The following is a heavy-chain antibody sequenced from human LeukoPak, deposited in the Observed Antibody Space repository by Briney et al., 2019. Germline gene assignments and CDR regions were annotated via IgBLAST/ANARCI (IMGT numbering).Heavy chain of an antibody. CDR1: GFTFSTYA. CDR2: ISGGGGST. CDR3: AKAPVSGYSYGNDAFDI. D-gene: IGHD5-18*01. J-gene: IGHJ3*02. Sequence: GGSLRLSCAASGFTFSTYAMSWVRQAPGKGLEWVSGISGGGGSTYYADSVKGRFTISRDNSKNTLYLQMNSLRAEDTAVYYCAKAPVSGYSYGNDAFDIWGQGTMVTVSS. V-gene: IGHV3-23*01.